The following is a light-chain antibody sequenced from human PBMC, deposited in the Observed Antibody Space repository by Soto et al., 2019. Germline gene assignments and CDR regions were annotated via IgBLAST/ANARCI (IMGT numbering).Light chain of an antibody. CDR1: QTVSNTY. CDR2: GAS. Sequence: EIVLTQFPGALSLSPGERVTLSCRASQTVSNTYLAWYQQKSGQAPKFLIYGASNRATGIPDMFSGSGSGTDFTLTISSLEPEDFAVSYCQQYGASHPTFIGVTKVEI. V-gene: IGKV3-20*01. J-gene: IGKJ4*01. CDR3: QQYGASHPT.